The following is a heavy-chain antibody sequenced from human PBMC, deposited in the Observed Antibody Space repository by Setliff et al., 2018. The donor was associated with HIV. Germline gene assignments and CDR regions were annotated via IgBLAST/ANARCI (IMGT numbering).Heavy chain of an antibody. J-gene: IGHJ4*02. CDR3: ARGLGGWAVTFDY. CDR2: IYHSGST. CDR1: GGSISSDNW. V-gene: IGHV4-4*02. D-gene: IGHD6-19*01. Sequence: LSLTCAVSGGSISSDNWWSWVRQPPGKGLEWIGEIYHSGSTNYNPSLKSRVTISVDKSQNQFSLKLNSVTAADTAVYYCARGLGGWAVTFDYWSRGTLVTVSS.